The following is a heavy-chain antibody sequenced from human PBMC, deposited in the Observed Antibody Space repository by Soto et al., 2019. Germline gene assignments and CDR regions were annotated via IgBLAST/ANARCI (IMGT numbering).Heavy chain of an antibody. CDR1: GGTFSSYS. J-gene: IGHJ3*02. D-gene: IGHD4-4*01. CDR3: AREWERVTTVTTGYAFDI. V-gene: IGHV1-69*01. CDR2: ITPLFGSA. Sequence: QVQLVQSGAEVKKSGSSVKVSCKASGGTFSSYSISWVRQAPGQGLEWMGGITPLFGSANYAQKFQGRVTITADDSTSTAYMQLSSLRSEDTAVYYCAREWERVTTVTTGYAFDIWGQGTMVTVSS.